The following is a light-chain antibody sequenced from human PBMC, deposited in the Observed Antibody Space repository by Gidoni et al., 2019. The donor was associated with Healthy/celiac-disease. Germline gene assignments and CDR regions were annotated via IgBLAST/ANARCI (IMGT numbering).Light chain of an antibody. Sequence: QSALTQPASVSGSPGQSITISCTGTSSDVGCYNYVSWYQQPPGKAPKLMIYEVSNRPSGVSNRFSGSKSGNTASLTISGLQAEDEADYYCSSYTSSSTWVFGGGTKLTVL. J-gene: IGLJ3*02. V-gene: IGLV2-14*01. CDR3: SSYTSSSTWV. CDR1: SSDVGCYNY. CDR2: EVS.